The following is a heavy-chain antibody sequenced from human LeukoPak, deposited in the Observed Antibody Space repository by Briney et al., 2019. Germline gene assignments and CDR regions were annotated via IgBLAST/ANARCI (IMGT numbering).Heavy chain of an antibody. CDR3: ARARIAVAGTPWFDP. CDR2: INPNSGGT. CDR1: GYTFNGYY. V-gene: IGHV1-2*02. Sequence: ASVKVCCKASGYTFNGYYMHWVRQAPGQRLKWMGWINPNSGGTNYAQKFQGTVTLTTDTSISTAYMELSRLRSDDTAVYYCARARIAVAGTPWFDPWGHGTLVTVSS. J-gene: IGHJ5*02. D-gene: IGHD6-19*01.